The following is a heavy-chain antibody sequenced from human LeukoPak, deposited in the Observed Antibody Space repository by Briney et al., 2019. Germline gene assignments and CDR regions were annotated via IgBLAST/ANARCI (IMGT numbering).Heavy chain of an antibody. CDR3: TSPNCSSTSCYSLAFDI. Sequence: GGSLKLSCAASGFTFSGSAMHWVRQASGKGLEWVGRIRSKANSYATAYAASVKGRFTISRDDSKNTAYLQMNSLKTEDTAVYYCTSPNCSSTSCYSLAFDIWGQGIMVTVSS. J-gene: IGHJ3*02. CDR1: GFTFSGSA. CDR2: IRSKANSYAT. D-gene: IGHD2-2*01. V-gene: IGHV3-73*01.